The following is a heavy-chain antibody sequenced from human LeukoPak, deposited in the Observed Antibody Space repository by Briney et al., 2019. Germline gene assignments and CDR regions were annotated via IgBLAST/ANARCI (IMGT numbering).Heavy chain of an antibody. CDR3: VRIRDSGAYYFYYGMDV. V-gene: IGHV3-48*02. CDR2: ISRTSSTI. CDR1: GFICSNYS. Sequence: PGGSLRLSCVVSGFICSNYSMNWVRQAPGKGLEWLSYISRTSSTILYADSVKGRFTISRDQAKNSVYLQMNSLGDEDTAVYYCVRIRDSGAYYFYYGMDVWGQGTTVTVSS. D-gene: IGHD1-26*01. J-gene: IGHJ6*02.